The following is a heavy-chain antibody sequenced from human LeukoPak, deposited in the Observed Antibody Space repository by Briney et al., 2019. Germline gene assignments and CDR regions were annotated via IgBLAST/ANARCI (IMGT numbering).Heavy chain of an antibody. D-gene: IGHD6-13*01. V-gene: IGHV4-39*01. CDR3: ARLRTVAAAGIIWFDP. CDR2: IYYSGST. Sequence: SETLSLTCTVSGGSISSSSYYWGWIRQPPGKGLEWIGSIYYSGSTYYNPSLKSRVTISVDTSKNQFSLKLSPVTAADTVVYYCARLRTVAAAGIIWFDPWGQGTLVTVSS. J-gene: IGHJ5*02. CDR1: GGSISSSSYY.